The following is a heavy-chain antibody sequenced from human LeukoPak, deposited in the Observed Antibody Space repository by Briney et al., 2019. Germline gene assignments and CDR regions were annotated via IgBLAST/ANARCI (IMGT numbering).Heavy chain of an antibody. CDR2: IYYSGST. V-gene: IGHV4-59*02. J-gene: IGHJ3*02. D-gene: IGHD2/OR15-2a*01. CDR3: ARENPIFGSFAFDI. CDR1: GFTVSSTY. Sequence: PGGSLRLSCAASGFTVSSTYMSWIRQPPGKGLEWIGYIYYSGSTNYNPSLKSRVTISVDTSKNQFSLKLSSVTAADTAVYYCARENPIFGSFAFDIWGQGTMVTVSS.